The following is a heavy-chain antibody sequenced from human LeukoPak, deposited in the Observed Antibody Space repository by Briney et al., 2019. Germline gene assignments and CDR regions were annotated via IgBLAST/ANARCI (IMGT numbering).Heavy chain of an antibody. J-gene: IGHJ4*02. D-gene: IGHD3-22*01. CDR3: AKEGYYYDSSGYYYLLDY. Sequence: PGGSLRLSCAASGFTFSSSWMTWVRQAPGKGLEWVASIREDGSEKTSVDSVKGRFTISRDNAKNSLYLQMDSLRAEDTAVYYCAKEGYYYDSSGYYYLLDYWGQGTLVTVSS. CDR2: IREDGSEK. V-gene: IGHV3-7*01. CDR1: GFTFSSSW.